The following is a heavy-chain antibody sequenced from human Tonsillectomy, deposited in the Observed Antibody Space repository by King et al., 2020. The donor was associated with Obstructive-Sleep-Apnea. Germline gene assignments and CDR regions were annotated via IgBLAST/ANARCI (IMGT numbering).Heavy chain of an antibody. CDR2: IFHSGIT. CDR3: ARGRAQTGTAGHFFDH. CDR1: VYSISSGHY. J-gene: IGHJ4*02. Sequence: QLQESGPGLVKPSETLSLTCTFSVYSISSGHYWGWCRQPPGKGLEWIWTIFHSGITYYNPSLKSRVNIAVDMSKNEFSLKLSSVTAADTAVFHCARGRAQTGTAGHFFDHWGQGTLVTVSS. V-gene: IGHV4-38-2*02. D-gene: IGHD1-7*01.